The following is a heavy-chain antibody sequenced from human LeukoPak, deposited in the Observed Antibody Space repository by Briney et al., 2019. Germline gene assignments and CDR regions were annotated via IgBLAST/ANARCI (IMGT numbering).Heavy chain of an antibody. V-gene: IGHV3-23*01. D-gene: IGHD5-12*01. CDR1: GFTISSYA. J-gene: IGHJ4*02. CDR3: ATGRGVVATTAGDY. CDR2: IGAGGTFT. Sequence: GGSLRLSCTASGFTISSYAMNWVRQAPGKGLEWVSGIGAGGTFTYYADSVKGRFTIFRDNSRNTLYLQMNSLRADDTAVYYCATGRGVVATTAGDYWGQGTLVTVSS.